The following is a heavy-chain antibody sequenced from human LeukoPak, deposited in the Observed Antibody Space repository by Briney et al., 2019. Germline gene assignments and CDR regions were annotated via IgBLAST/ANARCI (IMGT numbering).Heavy chain of an antibody. Sequence: ASVKVSCKASGGTFSNYAISWVRQAPGQGLEWMARIIPILGLSNYAQKFQGRVTITADKSTSTAYMELSSLRSDDTAVYYCARTYYYGSGSSNWFDPWGQGTLVTVSS. D-gene: IGHD3-10*01. J-gene: IGHJ5*02. CDR1: GGTFSNYA. CDR2: IIPILGLS. V-gene: IGHV1-69*04. CDR3: ARTYYYGSGSSNWFDP.